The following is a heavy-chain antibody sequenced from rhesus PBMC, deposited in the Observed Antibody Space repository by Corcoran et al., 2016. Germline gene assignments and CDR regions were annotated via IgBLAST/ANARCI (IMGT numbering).Heavy chain of an antibody. CDR2: IHGGSGST. CDR1: AGSMSSNY. J-gene: IGHJ6*01. Sequence: QVLLQESGPGLVKPSETLSRTCTVSAGSMSSNYWSWIRQSPGQGLEWIGYIHGGSGSTSYTPPLKSRVTFSRDTSKNQFSLKLTSVTAADTAVYYCARLVAGSGLDSWGQGVVVTVSS. D-gene: IGHD6-37*01. V-gene: IGHV4-147*01. CDR3: ARLVAGSGLDS.